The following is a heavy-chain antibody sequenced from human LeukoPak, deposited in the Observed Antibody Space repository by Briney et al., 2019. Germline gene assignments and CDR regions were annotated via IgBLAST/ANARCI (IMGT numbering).Heavy chain of an antibody. CDR3: ARDRGSAGGFDY. D-gene: IGHD2-15*01. J-gene: IGHJ4*02. Sequence: SETLSLTCSVPGASISSYYWSWIRQPPGKGLEWIGYLFHSGSTNYNPSLKSRVTISVDTSKNQFSLKLNSVTAADTAVYYCARDRGSAGGFDYWGQGTLVTVSS. V-gene: IGHV4-59*01. CDR1: GASISSYY. CDR2: LFHSGST.